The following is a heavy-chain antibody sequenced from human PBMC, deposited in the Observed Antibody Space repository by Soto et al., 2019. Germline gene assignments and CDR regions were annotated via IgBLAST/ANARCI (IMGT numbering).Heavy chain of an antibody. V-gene: IGHV4-39*01. J-gene: IGHJ4*02. Sequence: PSETLSLTCTVSGGSISSSSYYWGWIRQPPGKGLEWIGSIYYSGSTYYNPSLKSRVTISVDTSKNQFSLKLSSVTAADTAVYYCASYYQVGATVAGMSYFDYWGQGTLVTVSS. CDR3: ASYYQVGATVAGMSYFDY. CDR1: GGSISSSSYY. D-gene: IGHD1-26*01. CDR2: IYYSGST.